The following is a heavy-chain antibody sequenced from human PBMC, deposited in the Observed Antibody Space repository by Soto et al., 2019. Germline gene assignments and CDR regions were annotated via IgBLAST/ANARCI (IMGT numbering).Heavy chain of an antibody. Sequence: PGESLKISCKGSGYSFTSYWIGWVRQMPGKGLEWMGIIYPGDSDTRYSPSFQGQVTISADKSISTAYLQWSSLKASDTAMYYCARRAAAGSLGGYYYYGMDVWGQGTTVTVSS. J-gene: IGHJ6*02. D-gene: IGHD6-13*01. CDR2: IYPGDSDT. CDR3: ARRAAAGSLGGYYYYGMDV. CDR1: GYSFTSYW. V-gene: IGHV5-51*01.